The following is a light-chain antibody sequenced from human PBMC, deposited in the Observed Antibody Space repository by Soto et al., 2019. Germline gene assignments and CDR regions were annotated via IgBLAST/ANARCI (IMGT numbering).Light chain of an antibody. Sequence: DIQMTQSPSTLSASVGDRVTITCRASQTISSWLGWYQQKLGKAPKLLIYKATSLEVGVPTRFSGSGSGTEFTLIISSLQPDDSTTYYCQQYNGTFGQGTKVEVK. V-gene: IGKV1-5*03. J-gene: IGKJ1*01. CDR2: KAT. CDR1: QTISSW. CDR3: QQYNGT.